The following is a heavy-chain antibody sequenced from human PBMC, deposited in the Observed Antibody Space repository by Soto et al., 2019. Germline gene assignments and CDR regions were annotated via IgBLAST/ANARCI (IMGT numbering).Heavy chain of an antibody. D-gene: IGHD6-19*01. J-gene: IGHJ6*02. CDR1: GFTFSSYW. Sequence: GGSLRLSCAASGFTFSSYWMSWVRQAPGKGLEWVANIKQGGSEKYYVDSVKGRFTISRDNAKNSLYLQMNSLRAEDTAVYYCARDEGSGWFLYYYYGMDVWGQGTTVTVSS. CDR2: IKQGGSEK. CDR3: ARDEGSGWFLYYYYGMDV. V-gene: IGHV3-7*03.